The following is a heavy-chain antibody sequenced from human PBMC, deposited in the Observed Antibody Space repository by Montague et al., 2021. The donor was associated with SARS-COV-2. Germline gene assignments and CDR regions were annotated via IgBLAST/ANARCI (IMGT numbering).Heavy chain of an antibody. Sequence: SETLSLTCAVYGGSFTGYYWTWIRQPPGKGLEWIGEINHSGSSNYYPSLESRVTMSVDTSKNQFSLRLNSVSAADTAVYYCARAQVTIFGVLIMLPAAGAVDVWGQGTTVTVSS. J-gene: IGHJ3*01. CDR2: INHSGSS. V-gene: IGHV4-34*01. CDR3: ARAQVTIFGVLIMLPAAGAVDV. D-gene: IGHD3-3*01. CDR1: GGSFTGYY.